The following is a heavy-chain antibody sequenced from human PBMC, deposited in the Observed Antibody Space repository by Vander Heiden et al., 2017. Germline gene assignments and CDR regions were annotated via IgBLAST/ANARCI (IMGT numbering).Heavy chain of an antibody. V-gene: IGHV3-21*01. CDR3: APGNWFDP. Sequence: EVQLVESGGGLVKPGGSLRLSCAASGFTFSSYSMNWVRQAPGKGLEWVSSISSRRRDIDYADSVKGRFTISRDNAKNSLYMKMNSLRAEDTAVDYCAPGNWFDPWGQGTLVTVSS. CDR2: ISSRRRDI. J-gene: IGHJ5*02. CDR1: GFTFSSYS.